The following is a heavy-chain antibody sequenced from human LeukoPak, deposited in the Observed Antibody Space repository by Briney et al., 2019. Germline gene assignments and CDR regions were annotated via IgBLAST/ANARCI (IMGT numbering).Heavy chain of an antibody. CDR2: IYYSGST. D-gene: IGHD1-26*01. Sequence: SETLSLTCTVSGGSISSYYWSWIRQPPGKGLEWIGYIYYSGSTNYNPFLKSRVTISVDTSKNQFSLKLSSVTAADTAVYYCARVGGSYGNAFDIWGQGTMVTVSS. J-gene: IGHJ3*02. CDR1: GGSISSYY. CDR3: ARVGGSYGNAFDI. V-gene: IGHV4-59*01.